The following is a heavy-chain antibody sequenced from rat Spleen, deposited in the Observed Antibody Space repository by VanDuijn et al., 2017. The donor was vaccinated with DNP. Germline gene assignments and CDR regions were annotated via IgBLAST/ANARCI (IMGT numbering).Heavy chain of an antibody. V-gene: IGHV5-20*01. Sequence: EVQLVESGGGLVQPGRSLKLSCAVSRITFSDHNMAWVRQAPKKGLEWVASISYDGSSTYYRDPVKGRFTISRDNAKSTLYLQMDSLRYEDTATYYCTTDRPYDSNYRGGFAYWGQGTLVTVSS. CDR2: ISYDGSST. J-gene: IGHJ3*01. CDR1: RITFSDHN. D-gene: IGHD1-2*01. CDR3: TTDRPYDSNYRGGFAY.